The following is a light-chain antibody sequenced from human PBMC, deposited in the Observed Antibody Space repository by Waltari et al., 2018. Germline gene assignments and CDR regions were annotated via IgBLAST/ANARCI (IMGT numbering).Light chain of an antibody. CDR1: PSVGRT. J-gene: IGKJ1*01. CDR3: QKYGTRPAT. Sequence: EIVLTQSPASLSLSPGDRATLSCRASPSVGRTLAWYQQGPGQAPRLLIYDASSRATGIPDRFSGSGSGTDFSLTISRLEPEDFAVYYCQKYGTRPATFGQGTKVEVK. CDR2: DAS. V-gene: IGKV3-20*01.